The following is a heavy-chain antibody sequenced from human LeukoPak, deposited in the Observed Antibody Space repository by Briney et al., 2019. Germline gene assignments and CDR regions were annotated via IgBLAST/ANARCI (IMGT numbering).Heavy chain of an antibody. Sequence: SETLSLTCTVSGASISSYYWSWIRQAPGKGLEWIGYFFYSGSTDFNPSLKSRVTISVDTSQNQFSLKLSSVSAADTAVYYCARHSGGGRAVAGMHRFDPWGQGTLVTVSS. CDR1: GASISSYY. D-gene: IGHD6-19*01. V-gene: IGHV4-59*08. J-gene: IGHJ5*02. CDR3: ARHSGGGRAVAGMHRFDP. CDR2: FFYSGST.